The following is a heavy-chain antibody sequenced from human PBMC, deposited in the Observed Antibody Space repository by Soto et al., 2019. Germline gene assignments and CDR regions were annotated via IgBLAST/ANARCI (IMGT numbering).Heavy chain of an antibody. CDR3: ARGAGDVLLWFGELNFDAFDI. Sequence: ASVKVSCKASGYTFTSYDINWVRQATGQGLEWMGWMNPNSGNTGYAQKFQGRVTMTRSTSISTAYMELSSLRSEDTAVYYCARGAGDVLLWFGELNFDAFDIWGQGTMVTVSS. CDR2: MNPNSGNT. D-gene: IGHD3-10*01. J-gene: IGHJ3*02. V-gene: IGHV1-8*01. CDR1: GYTFTSYD.